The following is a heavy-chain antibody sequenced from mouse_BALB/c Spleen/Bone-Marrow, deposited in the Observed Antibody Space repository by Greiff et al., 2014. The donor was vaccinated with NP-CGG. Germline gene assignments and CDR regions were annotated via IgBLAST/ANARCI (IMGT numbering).Heavy chain of an antibody. CDR1: GYTFTEYI. J-gene: IGHJ3*01. V-gene: IGHV1-62-2*01. CDR2: FYPGSGSI. Sequence: VNLVESGAELVKPGASVKLSCKASGYTFTEYIIHWVKQRSGQGLEWIGWFYPGSGSIKYNEEFKDKATLTADKSSSTVYMELSRLTSEDSAVYFCARHEDRLRAWFAYWGQGTLVTVSA. D-gene: IGHD3-2*02. CDR3: ARHEDRLRAWFAY.